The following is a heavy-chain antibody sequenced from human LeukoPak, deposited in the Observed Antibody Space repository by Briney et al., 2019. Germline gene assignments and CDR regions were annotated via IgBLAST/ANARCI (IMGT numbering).Heavy chain of an antibody. CDR2: ISSNGIST. Sequence: GGSLRLSCVVSACSLRSHGMHWVRQAPGKGLEDVSAISSNGISTFYANSVKGRFTVSRDDSKNTVYLQMGRLRAEDMAVYYCVKWTNYYFALWGRGTLVTVSS. V-gene: IGHV3-64*01. D-gene: IGHD2-8*01. CDR1: ACSLRSHG. CDR3: VKWTNYYFAL. J-gene: IGHJ2*01.